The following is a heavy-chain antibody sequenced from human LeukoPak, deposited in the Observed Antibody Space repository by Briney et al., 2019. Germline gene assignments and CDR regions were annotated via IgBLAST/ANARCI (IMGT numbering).Heavy chain of an antibody. V-gene: IGHV3-21*01. D-gene: IGHD2-2*01. Sequence: GGSLRLSCAASGFTFSSYGMNWVRQAPGKGLEWVSSISSSSSYIYYADSVKGRFTISRDNAKNSLYLQMNSLRAEDTAVYYCARGGSYCSSTRCYDTLGYFDLWGRGTLVTVSS. CDR1: GFTFSSYG. J-gene: IGHJ2*01. CDR2: ISSSSSYI. CDR3: ARGGSYCSSTRCYDTLGYFDL.